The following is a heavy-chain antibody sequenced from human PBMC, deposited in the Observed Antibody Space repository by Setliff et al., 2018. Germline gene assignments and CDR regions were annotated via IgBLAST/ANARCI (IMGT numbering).Heavy chain of an antibody. D-gene: IGHD4-17*01. CDR3: AKDINLETTVTTCYDY. J-gene: IGHJ4*02. CDR1: GGSFSTYY. V-gene: IGHV4-34*01. CDR2: INHSGST. Sequence: PSETLSLTCAVYGGSFSTYYWIWIRQPPGKGLEWIGEINHSGSTNYNPSLKSRVTISVDTSKNQFSLKLSSVTAADTAVYYCAKDINLETTVTTCYDYWGQGTLVTVSS.